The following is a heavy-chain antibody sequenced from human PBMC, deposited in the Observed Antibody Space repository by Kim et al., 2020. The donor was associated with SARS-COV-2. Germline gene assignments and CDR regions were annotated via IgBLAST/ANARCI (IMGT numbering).Heavy chain of an antibody. CDR3: ARASGDYSTRWFDP. D-gene: IGHD4-17*01. V-gene: IGHV4-59*01. J-gene: IGHJ5*02. Sequence: TPSLKHRVTLSIDTSKNQFSLRLSSVTAADTAVYYCARASGDYSTRWFDPWGQGTLVTVSS.